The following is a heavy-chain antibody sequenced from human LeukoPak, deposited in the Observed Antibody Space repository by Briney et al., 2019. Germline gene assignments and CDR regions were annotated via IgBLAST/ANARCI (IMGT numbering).Heavy chain of an antibody. CDR3: ARFWSGAGFFDY. CDR2: INTNTGNP. D-gene: IGHD3-3*01. Sequence: ASVRVSCKAFGDTFSDMNWVRQAPGQGLEWMGWINTNTGNPTYVQGFRGRFVFSLDTSVNTAYLQISSLKADDTAVYYCARFWSGAGFFDYWGQGTLVTVSS. CDR1: GDTFSD. V-gene: IGHV7-4-1*02. J-gene: IGHJ4*02.